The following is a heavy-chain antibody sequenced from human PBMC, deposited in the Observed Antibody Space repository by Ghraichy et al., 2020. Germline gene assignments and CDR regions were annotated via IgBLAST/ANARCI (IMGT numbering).Heavy chain of an antibody. D-gene: IGHD6-19*01. J-gene: IGHJ4*02. CDR2: IKSKTDGGTT. CDR3: TTLQREQWLVLKVASDY. Sequence: ESLNISCAASGFTFSNAWMSWVRQAPGKGLEWVGRIKSKTDGGTTDYAAPVKGRFTISRDDSKNTLYLQMNSLKTEDTAVYYCTTLQREQWLVLKVASDYWGQGTLVTVSS. CDR1: GFTFSNAW. V-gene: IGHV3-15*01.